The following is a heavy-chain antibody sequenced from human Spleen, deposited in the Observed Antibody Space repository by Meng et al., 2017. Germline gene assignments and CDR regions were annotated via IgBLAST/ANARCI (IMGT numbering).Heavy chain of an antibody. CDR2: IKSKTDGGTT. D-gene: IGHD4-17*01. CDR3: ATRPRQTSVTTHRSPDFYGVDL. J-gene: IGHJ6*02. Sequence: GESLKISCAASGFTFSNAWMSWIRQAPGKGLEWVGRIKSKTDGGTTDYAAPVQGRFTISRDDSKKTLYLQMSGLKTEDTAVYYCATRPRQTSVTTHRSPDFYGVDLWGQGTTVTVSS. V-gene: IGHV3-15*01. CDR1: GFTFSNAW.